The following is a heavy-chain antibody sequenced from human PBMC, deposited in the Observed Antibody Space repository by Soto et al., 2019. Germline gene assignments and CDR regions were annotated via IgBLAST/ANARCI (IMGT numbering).Heavy chain of an antibody. CDR1: GGSIRSYY. CDR3: ARAGSGQRWHWFDP. CDR2: IYTSGST. V-gene: IGHV4-4*07. J-gene: IGHJ5*02. D-gene: IGHD2-15*01. Sequence: PSETLSLTCTVSGGSIRSYYWSWIRQPAGKGLEWIGRIYTSGSTNYNPSLKSRVTMSVDTSKNQFSLKLSSVTAADTAVYYCARAGSGQRWHWFDPWGQGTLVTVSS.